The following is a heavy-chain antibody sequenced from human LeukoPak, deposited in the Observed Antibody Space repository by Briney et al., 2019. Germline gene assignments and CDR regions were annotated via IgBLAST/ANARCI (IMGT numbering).Heavy chain of an antibody. CDR2: IIPIFGTA. CDR1: GGTFSSYA. CDR3: ATAGYCSSTSCYTVFHYGMDV. Sequence: SVKVSCKASGGTFSSYAISWVRQAPGQGLEWMGGIIPIFGTANYAQKFQGRVTMTEDTSTDTAYMELSSLRSEDTAVYYCATAGYCSSTSCYTVFHYGMDVWGQGTTVTVSS. V-gene: IGHV1-69*06. J-gene: IGHJ6*02. D-gene: IGHD2-2*02.